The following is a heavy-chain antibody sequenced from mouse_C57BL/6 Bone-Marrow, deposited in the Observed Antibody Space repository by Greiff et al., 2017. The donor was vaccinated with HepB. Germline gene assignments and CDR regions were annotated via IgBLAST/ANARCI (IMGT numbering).Heavy chain of an antibody. Sequence: QVQLQQSGAELAKPGASVKLSCKASGYTFTSYWMHWVKQRPGQGLEWIGYINPSSGYTKYNQKFKDKATLTADKSSSTACMQLSSLTYEDSAVYYCASILTGTYYFDYWGQGTTLTVSS. J-gene: IGHJ2*01. D-gene: IGHD4-1*01. CDR3: ASILTGTYYFDY. CDR1: GYTFTSYW. V-gene: IGHV1-7*01. CDR2: INPSSGYT.